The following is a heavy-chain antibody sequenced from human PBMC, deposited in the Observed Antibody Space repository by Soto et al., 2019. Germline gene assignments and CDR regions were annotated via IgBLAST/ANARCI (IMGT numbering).Heavy chain of an antibody. CDR1: GYDFNTHW. V-gene: IGHV5-51*01. J-gene: IGHJ4*02. CDR2: MYPGDSDT. Sequence: GESLKISCRGSGYDFNTHWFGWVRQLPGRGLEWVGIMYPGDSDTRYNPSLQGHVTLSVDVTVSTAFLQWRSLETSDTGMYFCARLPRDCNKTSCYYADHWGQGTQVTVSS. D-gene: IGHD3-3*01. CDR3: ARLPRDCNKTSCYYADH.